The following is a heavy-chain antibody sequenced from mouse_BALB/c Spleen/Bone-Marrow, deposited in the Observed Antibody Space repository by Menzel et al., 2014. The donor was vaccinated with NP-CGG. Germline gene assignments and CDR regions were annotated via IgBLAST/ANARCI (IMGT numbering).Heavy chain of an antibody. D-gene: IGHD2-4*01. CDR1: GFTFSSYA. V-gene: IGHV5-9-3*01. Sequence: EVKLVESGGGLVKPGGSLKLSRAASGFTFSSYAMSWVRQTPEKRLEWVATISSGGSYTYYPDSVKGRFTISRDNAKNTLYLQMSSLRSEDTAMYYCARHDYAYWGQGTLVTVSA. J-gene: IGHJ3*01. CDR3: ARHDYAY. CDR2: ISSGGSYT.